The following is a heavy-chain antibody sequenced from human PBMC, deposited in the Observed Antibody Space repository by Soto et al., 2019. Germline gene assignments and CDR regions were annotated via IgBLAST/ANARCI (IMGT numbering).Heavy chain of an antibody. CDR1: GFTFSSYS. CDR2: ISDSGGYI. Sequence: ESGGGLVKPGGSLRLSCAASGFTFSSYSMDWVRQAPGKGLEWVSSISDSGGYIYYADSLKGRFIISRANTKNSLFLQMDSLRVEDTAVYYCAREGGPGFGELLVWGQGALVTVSS. D-gene: IGHD3-10*01. J-gene: IGHJ4*02. CDR3: AREGGPGFGELLV. V-gene: IGHV3-21*01.